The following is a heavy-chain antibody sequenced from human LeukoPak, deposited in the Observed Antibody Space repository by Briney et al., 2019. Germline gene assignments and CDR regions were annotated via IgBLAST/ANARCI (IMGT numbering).Heavy chain of an antibody. V-gene: IGHV3-48*03. CDR1: GFTFSSYE. CDR2: ISSSGSTI. CDR3: ARFSYYYDSSGLSPLYYYYMDV. Sequence: GGSLRLSCAASGFTFSSYEMNWVRQAPGKGLEWVSYISSSGSTIYYADSVKGRFTISRDNAKNSLYLQMNSLRAEDTAVYYCARFSYYYDSSGLSPLYYYYMDVWGKGTTVTISS. D-gene: IGHD3-22*01. J-gene: IGHJ6*03.